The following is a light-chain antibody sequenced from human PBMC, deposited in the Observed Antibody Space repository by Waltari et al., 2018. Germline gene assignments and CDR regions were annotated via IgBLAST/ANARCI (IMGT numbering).Light chain of an antibody. CDR3: QQRHTWVT. Sequence: EIVLIPSAVTMSLSPGDRATLSCRASQSVSTYLAWYQQKPGHPPRLLIYDASNRATGIPARFSGSVSGTDFTLTISSLEPEDFAVYYCQQRHTWVTFGQGTRLEIK. V-gene: IGKV3-11*01. J-gene: IGKJ5*01. CDR1: QSVSTY. CDR2: DAS.